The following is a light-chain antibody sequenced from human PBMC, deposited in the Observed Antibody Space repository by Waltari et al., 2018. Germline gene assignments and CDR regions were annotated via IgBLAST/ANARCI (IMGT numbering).Light chain of an antibody. CDR3: CSYAGSAVSV. CDR2: DVN. CDR1: SSDIGKYSL. Sequence: QSALTQTATASGSPGQSITISCSGASSDIGKYSLVSCYQQHPGKAPTLIIYDVNKRPSGVSNRFSGSKSGNTAFLTISGLQTADEADYYCCSYAGSAVSVFGGGTKLTVL. J-gene: IGLJ3*02. V-gene: IGLV2-23*02.